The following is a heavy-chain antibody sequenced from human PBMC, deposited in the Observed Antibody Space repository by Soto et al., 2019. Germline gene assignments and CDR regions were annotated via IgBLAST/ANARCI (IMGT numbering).Heavy chain of an antibody. CDR3: ASEFLYSGYDSQTTNWFDP. CDR2: INPNSGGT. J-gene: IGHJ5*02. D-gene: IGHD5-12*01. Sequence: GASVKVSCKASAYTFTVYYMHWVRQAPGQGLEWMGWINPNSGGTNYAQKFQGRVTMTRDTSISTAYLELSRLRSDDTAVYYCASEFLYSGYDSQTTNWFDPWGQGTLVTVSS. CDR1: AYTFTVYY. V-gene: IGHV1-2*02.